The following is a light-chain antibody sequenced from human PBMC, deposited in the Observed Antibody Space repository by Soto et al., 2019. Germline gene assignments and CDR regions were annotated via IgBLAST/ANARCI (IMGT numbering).Light chain of an antibody. CDR2: GAS. Sequence: EIVMTQSPATLSVSPGERATLSCRASQSVSSNLAWYQQKPGQAPRLLIYGASTRATGIPARFSGSGSGTEFTLTISSLQSEEFAVYYCQQYNNWPPYTVGQGTKLEIK. CDR3: QQYNNWPPYT. V-gene: IGKV3-15*01. CDR1: QSVSSN. J-gene: IGKJ2*01.